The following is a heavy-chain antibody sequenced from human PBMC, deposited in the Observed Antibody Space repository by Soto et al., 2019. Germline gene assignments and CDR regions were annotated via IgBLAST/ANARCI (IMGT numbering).Heavy chain of an antibody. J-gene: IGHJ6*02. V-gene: IGHV1-69*06. D-gene: IGHD2-21*02. CDR3: ATLQRGYCGGDCDYYYGMDV. Sequence: QVQLVQSGAEVKKPGSSVKVSCKASGGTFSSYAISWVRQAPGHGLEWMGGIIPIFGTANYAQKFQGRVTITADKSTSTAYMELSSLRSEDTAVYYCATLQRGYCGGDCDYYYGMDVWGQGTTVTVSS. CDR1: GGTFSSYA. CDR2: IIPIFGTA.